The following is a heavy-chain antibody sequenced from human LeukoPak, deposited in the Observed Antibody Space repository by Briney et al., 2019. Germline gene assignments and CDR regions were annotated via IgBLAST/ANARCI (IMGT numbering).Heavy chain of an antibody. V-gene: IGHV1-18*01. D-gene: IGHD6-6*01. CDR2: ISAYNGNT. CDR3: ARDSGSIAARRYFDY. Sequence: ASVKVSCKASGYTFTSYDINWVRQATGQGLEWMGWISAYNGNTNYAQKLQGRVTMTTDTSTSTAYMELRSLRSDDTAVYYCARDSGSIAARRYFDYWGQGTLVTVSS. J-gene: IGHJ4*02. CDR1: GYTFTSYD.